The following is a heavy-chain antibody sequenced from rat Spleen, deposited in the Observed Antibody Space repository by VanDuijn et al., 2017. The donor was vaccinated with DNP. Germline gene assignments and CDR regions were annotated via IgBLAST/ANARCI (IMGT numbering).Heavy chain of an antibody. CDR1: GFIFSKYG. J-gene: IGHJ3*01. CDR3: ATQGQLGITWFAY. CDR2: ISTVGDNA. V-gene: IGHV5S13*01. D-gene: IGHD1-10*01. Sequence: EVQLVESGGGLVQPGRSLKLSCAASGFIFSKYGMAWVRQAPTKGLEWVASISTVGDNAYYRDSVKGRFTISRDNAKNIQHLQMDSLRSEGTATYYCATQGQLGITWFAYWGQGTLVTVSS.